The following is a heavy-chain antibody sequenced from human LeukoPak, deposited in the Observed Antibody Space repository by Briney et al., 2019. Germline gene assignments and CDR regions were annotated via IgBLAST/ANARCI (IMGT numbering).Heavy chain of an antibody. D-gene: IGHD1-26*01. CDR1: GFTFSSYG. CDR2: IRYDGSNK. Sequence: GGSLRLSCAASGFTFSSYGMHWVRQATGKGLEWVAFIRYDGSNKYYADSVKGRLTISRDNSKNTLYLQMNSLRAEDTAVYYCARENSGSYYQFDCWGQGTLVTVSS. CDR3: ARENSGSYYQFDC. V-gene: IGHV3-30*02. J-gene: IGHJ4*02.